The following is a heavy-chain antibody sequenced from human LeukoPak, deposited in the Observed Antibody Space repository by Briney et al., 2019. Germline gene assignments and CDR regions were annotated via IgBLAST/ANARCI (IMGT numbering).Heavy chain of an antibody. CDR3: ARHTTLYSYGYVPAGEYSDY. CDR1: GGSFSSYY. J-gene: IGHJ4*02. Sequence: PSETLSLTCAVYGGSFSSYYWGWIRQPPGKGLEWIGSIYYSGSTYYNPSLKSRVTISVDTSKNQFSLKLSSVTAADTAVYYCARHTTLYSYGYVPAGEYSDYWGQGTLVTVSS. V-gene: IGHV4-39*01. CDR2: IYYSGST. D-gene: IGHD5-18*01.